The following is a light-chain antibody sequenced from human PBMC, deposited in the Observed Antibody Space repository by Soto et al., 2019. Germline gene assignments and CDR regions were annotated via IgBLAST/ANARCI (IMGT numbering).Light chain of an antibody. V-gene: IGLV1-44*01. Sequence: QPVLTQPPSASGTPGQRVTISCSGSSSNIGSNTVNWYQQLPGTAPKLLIYSNNQRPSGVPDRFSGSKSGTSASLAISGLQSEDEADYYCSSYTSGSTYVFGTGTKVTVL. J-gene: IGLJ1*01. CDR1: SSNIGSNT. CDR3: SSYTSGSTYV. CDR2: SNN.